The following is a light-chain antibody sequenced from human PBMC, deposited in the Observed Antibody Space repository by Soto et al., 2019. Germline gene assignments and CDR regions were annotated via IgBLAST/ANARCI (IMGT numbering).Light chain of an antibody. CDR2: EVT. CDR3: MSYVGSNIFV. CDR1: SGDVGGYYY. J-gene: IGLJ1*01. Sequence: QAVLTQPPSASGSPGQSVTISCTGTSGDVGGYYYVSWYQHHPGKVPKLIIYEVTKRPSGVPDRFSGSKSGNTASLTVSGLQAEDEAAYYCMSYVGSNIFVFGTGTKVTVL. V-gene: IGLV2-8*01.